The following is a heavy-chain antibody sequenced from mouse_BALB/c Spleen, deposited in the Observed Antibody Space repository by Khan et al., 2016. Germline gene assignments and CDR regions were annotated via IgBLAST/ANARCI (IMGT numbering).Heavy chain of an antibody. J-gene: IGHJ1*01. Sequence: QIQLVQSGPELKKPGETVKISCKASGYTFTNYGMNWVKQAPGKGLKWMGWINTYTGEPTYADDFKGRFAFSLETSASTASLQSNNLKNEDTATYFCASGKVRRAYFDVWGAGTTVTVSS. V-gene: IGHV9-3-1*01. CDR2: INTYTGEP. CDR1: GYTFTNYG. CDR3: ASGKVRRAYFDV. D-gene: IGHD2-14*01.